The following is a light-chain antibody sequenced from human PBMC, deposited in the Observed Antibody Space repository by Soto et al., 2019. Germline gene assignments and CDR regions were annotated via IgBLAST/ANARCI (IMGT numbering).Light chain of an antibody. CDR1: KTISSW. J-gene: IGKJ4*02. CDR2: KAS. Sequence: GGVDTGARRAIKTISSWLAWYQQKPGKAPKLLIYKASTLKSGVPSRFSGSGSGTEFDIGMSCLQSYGFAIYFCERHRSYSGALGGGTKVDIK. V-gene: IGKV1-5*03. CDR3: ERHRSYSGA.